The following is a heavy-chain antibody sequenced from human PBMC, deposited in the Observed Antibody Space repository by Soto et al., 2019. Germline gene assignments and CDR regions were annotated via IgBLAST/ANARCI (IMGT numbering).Heavy chain of an antibody. CDR2: ISTTSFTI. Sequence: GGSLRLYCSASGFRFSTYNMDWVRQAPGKGPEWIAHISTTSFTIYYADSVKGRFTISRDNDRNSLYLEMNSLRDEDTAVYYCARDRCYDGTCYSASDSWGQGTLVTVSS. CDR3: ARDRCYDGTCYSASDS. CDR1: GFRFSTYN. V-gene: IGHV3-48*02. D-gene: IGHD2-15*01. J-gene: IGHJ5*01.